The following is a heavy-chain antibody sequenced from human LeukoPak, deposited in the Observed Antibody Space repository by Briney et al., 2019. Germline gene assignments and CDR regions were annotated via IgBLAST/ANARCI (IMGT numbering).Heavy chain of an antibody. CDR1: GLIFNDPF. J-gene: IGHJ4*02. V-gene: IGHV3-72*01. CDR2: SRSKTSGYIT. CDR3: ASGNCVGDCYYDF. Sequence: GGSLRLSCAASGLIFNDPFMDWVRQAPGKGLEWVGRSRSKTSGYITGYAASVKGRFTISRGDSENSVYMQMESLKPEDTAVYYCASGNCVGDCYYDFWGQGTLVTVSS. D-gene: IGHD2-21*02.